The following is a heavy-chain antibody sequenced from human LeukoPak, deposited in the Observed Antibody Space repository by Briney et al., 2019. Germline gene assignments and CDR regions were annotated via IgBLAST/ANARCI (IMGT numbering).Heavy chain of an antibody. CDR1: GYTFTSYG. V-gene: IGHV1-18*01. CDR2: ISAYNGNT. D-gene: IGHD5-18*01. CDR3: ARDLRYSYGYQGDAFDI. Sequence: ASVQVSCKASGYTFTSYGISWVRQAPGQGLEWMGWISAYNGNTNYAQKLQGRVTMTTDTSTSTAYMELRSLRSDDTAVYYCARDLRYSYGYQGDAFDIWGQGTMVTVSS. J-gene: IGHJ3*02.